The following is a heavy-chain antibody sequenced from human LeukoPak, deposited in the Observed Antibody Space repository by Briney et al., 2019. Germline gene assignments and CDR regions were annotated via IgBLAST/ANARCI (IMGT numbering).Heavy chain of an antibody. V-gene: IGHV3-11*01. CDR1: GFTFSDYY. J-gene: IGHJ6*02. Sequence: PGGSLRLSCAASGFTFSDYYMSWIRQAPGKGLEWVSYISSSGSTIYYAASVKGRFTISRDNAKNSLYLQMNSLRAEDTAVYYCARDQGYYYYYGMDVWGQGTTVTVSS. CDR2: ISSSGSTI. CDR3: ARDQGYYYYYGMDV.